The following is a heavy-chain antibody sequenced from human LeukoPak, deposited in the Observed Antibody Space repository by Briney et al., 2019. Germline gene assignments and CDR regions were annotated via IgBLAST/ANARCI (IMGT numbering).Heavy chain of an antibody. CDR1: GYTFASYG. J-gene: IGHJ4*02. Sequence: ASVKVSCKASGYTFASYGINWVRQAPGQGLEWMGWISAYNGDTNYAQNLQDRVTMTTDTSTNTAYMELRSLRSDDTAVFYCARGGYYGSGSFPGYWGQGTLVTVSS. CDR3: ARGGYYGSGSFPGY. CDR2: ISAYNGDT. V-gene: IGHV1-18*01. D-gene: IGHD3-10*01.